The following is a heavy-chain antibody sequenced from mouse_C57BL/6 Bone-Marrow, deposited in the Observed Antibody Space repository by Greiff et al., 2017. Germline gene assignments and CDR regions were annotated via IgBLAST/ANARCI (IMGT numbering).Heavy chain of an antibody. CDR2: IYPGSGST. V-gene: IGHV1-55*01. CDR1: GYTFTSYW. J-gene: IGHJ3*01. CDR3: ARSNCGSSLFAY. Sequence: VQLQQPGAELVKPGASVKMSCKASGYTFTSYWITWVKQRPGQGLEWIGDIYPGSGSTNYNEKFKSKATLTVDTSSSPAYMQLSSLTSDDSAVYYYARSNCGSSLFAYWGQGTLVTVSA. D-gene: IGHD1-1*01.